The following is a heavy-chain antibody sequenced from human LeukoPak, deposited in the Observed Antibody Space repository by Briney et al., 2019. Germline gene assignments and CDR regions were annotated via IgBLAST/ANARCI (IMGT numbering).Heavy chain of an antibody. CDR3: ARQGIAAAGRIPNYYYYMDV. V-gene: IGHV3-30*03. Sequence: GGTLRLSCAAAGFTVRNYGMTWVRQAPGKGLEWVAVIAYDVSNKYYADSVNGRFTISRDNSKNTMYLQMNSLRAEDTAVYYCARQGIAAAGRIPNYYYYMDVWGKGTTVTISS. CDR2: IAYDVSNK. D-gene: IGHD6-13*01. J-gene: IGHJ6*03. CDR1: GFTVRNYG.